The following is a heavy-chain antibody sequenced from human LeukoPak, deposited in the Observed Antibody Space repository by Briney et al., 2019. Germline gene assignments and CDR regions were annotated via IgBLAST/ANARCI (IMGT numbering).Heavy chain of an antibody. CDR2: LSGSGRLI. V-gene: IGHV3-21*06. CDR1: GFSFSSGT. Sequence: GGSVRLSCAASGFSFSSGTMNWVRQAPGKALEWVSSLSGSGRLIWYAASVKGRFTISRDNAANALFLQMNSLRVEDTAVYYCARDLQTGLAFDAWGQGTVVAVSS. D-gene: IGHD7-27*01. CDR3: ARDLQTGLAFDA. J-gene: IGHJ3*01.